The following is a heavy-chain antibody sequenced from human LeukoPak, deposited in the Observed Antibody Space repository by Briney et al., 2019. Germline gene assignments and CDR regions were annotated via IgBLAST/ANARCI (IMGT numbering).Heavy chain of an antibody. CDR2: ISSSSSYI. CDR1: GFTFSSYA. Sequence: GGSLRLSCAASGFTFSSYAMSWVRQAPGKGLEWVSAISSSSSYIYYADSVKGRFTISRDNAKNSLYLQMNSLRAEDTAVYYCARGRGYSYGYDYWGQGTLVTVSS. CDR3: ARGRGYSYGYDY. D-gene: IGHD5-18*01. V-gene: IGHV3-21*01. J-gene: IGHJ4*02.